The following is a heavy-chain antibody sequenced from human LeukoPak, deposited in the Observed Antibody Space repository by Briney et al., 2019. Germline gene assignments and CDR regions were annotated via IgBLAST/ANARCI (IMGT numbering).Heavy chain of an antibody. V-gene: IGHV4-39*07. Sequence: SETLSLTCTVSGGSISSSSYYWGWIRQPPGKGLEWIGSIYYSGSTYYNPSLKSRVTISVDTSKNQFSLKLSSVAAADTAVYYCARDRLTMVRGAMDVWGKGTTVTISS. CDR1: GGSISSSSYY. J-gene: IGHJ6*04. CDR2: IYYSGST. D-gene: IGHD3-10*01. CDR3: ARDRLTMVRGAMDV.